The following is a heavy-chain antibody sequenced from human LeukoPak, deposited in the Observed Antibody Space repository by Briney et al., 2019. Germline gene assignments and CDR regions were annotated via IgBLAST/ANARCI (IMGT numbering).Heavy chain of an antibody. Sequence: SETLSLTCSVSGGSISSSSYYWGWIRQPPGKGLEWIGSIYYSGRTYYNPSLKSRVTISVDTSKNQFSLKLSTVTAADTAMYYCARDPWEGDAFDIWGQGTMVTVSS. J-gene: IGHJ3*02. CDR1: GGSISSSSYY. CDR3: ARDPWEGDAFDI. V-gene: IGHV4-39*07. D-gene: IGHD1-26*01. CDR2: IYYSGRT.